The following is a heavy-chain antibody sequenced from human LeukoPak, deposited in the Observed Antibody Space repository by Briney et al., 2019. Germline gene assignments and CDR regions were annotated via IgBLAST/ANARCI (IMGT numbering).Heavy chain of an antibody. D-gene: IGHD3-3*01. CDR1: GFTFSSYG. CDR2: IRYDGSNK. J-gene: IGHJ4*02. V-gene: IGHV3-30*02. Sequence: GGSLRLSCAASGFTFSSYGMHWVRQAPGEGLEWVAFIRYDGSNKYYADSVKGRFTISRDNSKNTLYLQMNSLRAEDTAVYYCAKDFKGPFGVVIRLDYWGQGTLVTVSS. CDR3: AKDFKGPFGVVIRLDY.